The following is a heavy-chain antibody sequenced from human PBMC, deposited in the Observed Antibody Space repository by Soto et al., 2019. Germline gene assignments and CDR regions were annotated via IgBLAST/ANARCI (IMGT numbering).Heavy chain of an antibody. Sequence: GGSLRLSCAASGSIFSTYGMTWVRLAPGKGLAWVAYIVRYRRAISFAVPLMGRLTTSREEGKRYVFLLMISQRAEDATIYYCARSATQHLGRTAYSGQLYMDVWGQGTTVTVSS. CDR3: ARSATQHLGRTAYSGQLYMDV. CDR2: IVRYRRAI. V-gene: IGHV3-48*01. J-gene: IGHJ6*03. D-gene: IGHD6-13*01. CDR1: GSIFSTYG.